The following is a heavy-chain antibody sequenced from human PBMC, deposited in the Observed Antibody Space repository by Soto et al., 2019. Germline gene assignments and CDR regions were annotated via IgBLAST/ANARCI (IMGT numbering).Heavy chain of an antibody. Sequence: SVKVSCKASGCTFSSYAISWVRQAPGQGLEWMGGIIPIFGTANYAQKFQGRVTITADKSTSTAYMELSSLRSEDTAVYYCARVVVADSRYYFHXRGQVTRVTVSX. CDR3: ARVVVADSRYYFHX. J-gene: IGHJ4*02. CDR1: GCTFSSYA. CDR2: IIPIFGTA. V-gene: IGHV1-69*06. D-gene: IGHD2-15*01.